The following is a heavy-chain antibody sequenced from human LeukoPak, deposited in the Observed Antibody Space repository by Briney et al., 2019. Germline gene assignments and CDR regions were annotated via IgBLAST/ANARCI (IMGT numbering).Heavy chain of an antibody. CDR2: ISGSGGST. CDR1: GFTFSSYG. CDR3: AKVHRPYCSSTSCYDYYYMDV. V-gene: IGHV3-23*01. D-gene: IGHD2-2*01. Sequence: GGSLRLSCAASGFTFSSYGMSWVRQAPGKGLEWVSAISGSGGSTYYADSVKGWFTISRDNAKNSLYLQMNSLRAEDTALYYCAKVHRPYCSSTSCYDYYYMDVWGKGTTVTISS. J-gene: IGHJ6*03.